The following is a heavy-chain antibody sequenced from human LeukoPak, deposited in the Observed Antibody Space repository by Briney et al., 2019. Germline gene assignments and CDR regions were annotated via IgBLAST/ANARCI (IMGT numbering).Heavy chain of an antibody. Sequence: PLASVRLSCKASGYTFNTYGISWVRQAPGQGLEWMGLINAYNGDTNHAQKFQGRVTMTTDTSTTTAYMELGNLRSDDTAVYYCARDGSGHLFDPWGQGTLVTVSS. CDR1: GYTFNTYG. CDR2: INAYNGDT. V-gene: IGHV1-18*04. CDR3: ARDGSGHLFDP. J-gene: IGHJ5*02. D-gene: IGHD6-25*01.